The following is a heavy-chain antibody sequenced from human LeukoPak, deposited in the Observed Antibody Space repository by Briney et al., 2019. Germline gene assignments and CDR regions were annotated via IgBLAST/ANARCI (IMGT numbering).Heavy chain of an antibody. V-gene: IGHV3-23*01. CDR1: GSTFSNYA. CDR2: ISGSGGGT. J-gene: IGHJ4*02. D-gene: IGHD6-19*01. CDR3: AREAFYSSGWFSLFGY. Sequence: GGSLRLSCAASGSTFSNYAMSWVRQAPGKGLEWVSTISGSGGGTYYADSVKGRFTISRDKSKNTMYLQMNSLRAEDTAVYYCAREAFYSSGWFSLFGYWGQGTLVTVSS.